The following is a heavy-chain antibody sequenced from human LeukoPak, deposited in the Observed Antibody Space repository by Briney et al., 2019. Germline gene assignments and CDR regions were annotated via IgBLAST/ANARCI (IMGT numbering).Heavy chain of an antibody. CDR1: GFTVSSNY. V-gene: IGHV3-53*01. CDR2: IYSGGST. J-gene: IGHJ6*03. CDR3: ARDTSSGWYGEDYYYMDV. D-gene: IGHD6-19*01. Sequence: GGSLRLSCAASGFTVSSNYMSWVRQAPGKGLEWVSVIYSGGSTYYADSVKGRFTISRDNSKNTPYLQMNSLRAEDTAVYYCARDTSSGWYGEDYYYMDVWGKGTTVTISS.